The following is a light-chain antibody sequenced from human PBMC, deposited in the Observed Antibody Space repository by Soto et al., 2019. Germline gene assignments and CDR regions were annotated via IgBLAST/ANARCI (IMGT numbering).Light chain of an antibody. CDR1: LSISSNL. CDR3: RQNDTSPRWP. Sequence: EIVLTQSPGIRSLSPGERATLLGTDILSISSNLLAWYQEKPGQAPKLLIYAASKRATGIPYRFSGSGSGTDFTLTISRLQPEDFATYYCRQNDTSPRWPFGRGTKV. CDR2: AAS. V-gene: IGKV3-20*01. J-gene: IGKJ1*01.